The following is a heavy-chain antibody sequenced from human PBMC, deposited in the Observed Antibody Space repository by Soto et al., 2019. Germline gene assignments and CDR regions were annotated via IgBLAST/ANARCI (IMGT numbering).Heavy chain of an antibody. CDR3: ARFPGSAYYDFWSGYYVEY. Sequence: SETLSLTCTVSGGSISSSSYYWGWIRQPPGKGLEWIGSIYYSGSTYYNPSLKSRVTISVDTSKNQFSLKLSSVTAADTAVYYCARFPGSAYYDFWSGYYVEYWGQGTLVTVSS. V-gene: IGHV4-39*01. D-gene: IGHD3-3*01. J-gene: IGHJ4*02. CDR2: IYYSGST. CDR1: GGSISSSSYY.